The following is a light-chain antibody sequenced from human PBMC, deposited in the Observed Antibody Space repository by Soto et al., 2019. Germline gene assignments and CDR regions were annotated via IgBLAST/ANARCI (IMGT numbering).Light chain of an antibody. Sequence: EIVLTQSPGSLSLSPGERATLSCRASQSVSSSFLAWYQQKPGQSPRLLISGASTRAAGIPDRFSGRGSGTDFTLTIDRLEPEDFAVYYCQQCGSSPWTFGQGTKVDIK. CDR3: QQCGSSPWT. V-gene: IGKV3-20*01. CDR1: QSVSSSF. J-gene: IGKJ1*01. CDR2: GAS.